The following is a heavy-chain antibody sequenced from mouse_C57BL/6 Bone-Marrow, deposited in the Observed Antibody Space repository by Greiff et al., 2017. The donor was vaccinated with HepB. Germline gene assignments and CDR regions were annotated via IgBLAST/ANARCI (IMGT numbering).Heavy chain of an antibody. D-gene: IGHD1-1*01. CDR1: GYTFTGYW. Sequence: VQLQQSGAELMKPGASVKLSCKATGYTFTGYWIEWVKQRPGHGLEWIGELLPGSGSTNYNEKFKGKATFTADTSSNTAYMQLSSLTTEDSAIYYCARGAVYYGSSYDWYFDVWGTGTTVTVSS. V-gene: IGHV1-9*01. J-gene: IGHJ1*03. CDR3: ARGAVYYGSSYDWYFDV. CDR2: LLPGSGST.